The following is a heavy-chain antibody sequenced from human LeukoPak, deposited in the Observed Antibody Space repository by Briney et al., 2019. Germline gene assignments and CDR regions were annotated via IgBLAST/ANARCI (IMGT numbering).Heavy chain of an antibody. CDR1: GFTFSSYW. Sequence: GGSLRLSCAASGFTFSSYWMHWVRQAPGKGLVWVSRINTDGSSTSYADSVKGRFTISRDNAKNTLYLQMNSLRAEDTAVYYCARASSAAAGTASDYWGQGTLVTVSS. CDR3: ARASSAAAGTASDY. D-gene: IGHD6-13*01. CDR2: INTDGSST. V-gene: IGHV3-74*01. J-gene: IGHJ4*02.